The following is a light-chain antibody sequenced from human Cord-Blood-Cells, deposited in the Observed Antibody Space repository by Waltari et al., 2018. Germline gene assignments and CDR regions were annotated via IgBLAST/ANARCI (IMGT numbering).Light chain of an antibody. V-gene: IGLV3-21*04. CDR3: QVWDSSSDHWV. Sequence: SYVLTQPPSVSVAPGKTARITCGGNNIGSKSVHWYQQKPGQATVLVIYYDSDRPSGIPEGFSGSNAGNTATLTVSRVEAGDEADYYCQVWDSSSDHWVFGGGTKLTVL. CDR1: NIGSKS. J-gene: IGLJ3*02. CDR2: YDS.